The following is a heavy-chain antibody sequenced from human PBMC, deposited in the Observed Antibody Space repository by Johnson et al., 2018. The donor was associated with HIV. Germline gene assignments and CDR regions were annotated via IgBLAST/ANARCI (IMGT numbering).Heavy chain of an antibody. J-gene: IGHJ3*02. CDR2: IDWSGGRT. V-gene: IGHV3-20*04. Sequence: VQLVESGGGVARPGGSLRLPCAASGFTFDDYGMSWVRQAPGNGLEWVSGIDWSGGRTGYADSVKGRFTISRDNAKKLLYLQMYSLRAEDTAFYYCAKALGIVVVLDAFDIWGQGTMVTVSS. CDR3: AKALGIVVVLDAFDI. D-gene: IGHD3-22*01. CDR1: GFTFDDYG.